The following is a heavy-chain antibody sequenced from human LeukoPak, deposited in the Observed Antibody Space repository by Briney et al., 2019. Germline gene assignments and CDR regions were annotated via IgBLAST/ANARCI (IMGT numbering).Heavy chain of an antibody. CDR2: ISGSGGST. Sequence: PGGSLRLSCAASGFTVSSNYMSWVRQAPGKGLEWVSAISGSGGSTYYADSVKGRFTISRDNSKNTLYLQMNSLRAEDTAVYYCAKDRGYSYGYENFDYWGQGTLVTVSS. V-gene: IGHV3-23*01. CDR3: AKDRGYSYGYENFDY. D-gene: IGHD5-18*01. CDR1: GFTVSSNY. J-gene: IGHJ4*02.